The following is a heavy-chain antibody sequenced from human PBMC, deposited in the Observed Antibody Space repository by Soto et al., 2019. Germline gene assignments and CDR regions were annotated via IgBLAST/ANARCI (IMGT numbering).Heavy chain of an antibody. Sequence: QVQLVESGGGVVQPGRSLRLSCAASGFTFSSYGMHWVRQAPGKGLEWVAVISYDGSNKYYADSVKGRFTISRDNSKNPLYLEMNSLRAEYTAVYYCAKAQSGHYCSGSYYNAFHYWGDGSTVTVSS. D-gene: IGHD3-10*01. CDR2: ISYDGSNK. CDR1: GFTFSSYG. V-gene: IGHV3-30*18. CDR3: AKAQSGHYCSGSYYNAFHY. J-gene: IGHJ4*01.